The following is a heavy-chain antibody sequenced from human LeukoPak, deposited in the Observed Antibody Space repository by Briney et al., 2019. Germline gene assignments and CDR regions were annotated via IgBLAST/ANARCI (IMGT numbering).Heavy chain of an antibody. Sequence: SETLSLTCTVSGGSISSSSYHWGWIRQPPGKGLEWIGSIYYSGSTYYNPSLKSRVTISVDTSKNQFSLKLSSVTAADTAVYYCASPSIAAAGPDYWGQGTLVTVSS. CDR1: GGSISSSSYH. J-gene: IGHJ4*02. CDR3: ASPSIAAAGPDY. D-gene: IGHD6-13*01. V-gene: IGHV4-39*01. CDR2: IYYSGST.